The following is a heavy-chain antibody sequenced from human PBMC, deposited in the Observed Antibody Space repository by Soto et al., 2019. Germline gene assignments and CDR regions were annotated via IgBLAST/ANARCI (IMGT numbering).Heavy chain of an antibody. Sequence: GGSLRLSCAASGFTFSDYYMSWIRQAPGKGLEWVSYISSSGNIIYYADSVKGRFTTSRDNAKNSLYLQMNSLRADDTAVYFCAGWGGHDYNYWGQGIMVTVSS. D-gene: IGHD4-4*01. J-gene: IGHJ4*02. CDR1: GFTFSDYY. CDR3: AGWGGHDYNY. CDR2: ISSSGNII. V-gene: IGHV3-11*01.